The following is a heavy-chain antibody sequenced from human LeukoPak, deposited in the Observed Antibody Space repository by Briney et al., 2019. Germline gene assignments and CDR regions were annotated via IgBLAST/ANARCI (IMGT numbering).Heavy chain of an antibody. Sequence: GGSLRLSCAASGFTFSSYSMNWVRQAPGKGLEWVSSISSSSSYIYYADSVKGRFTISRDNAKNSLYLQMNSLRAEDTAVYYCARFISPFDYYDSSGYYSGYYYYYGMDVWGQGTTVIVSS. CDR2: ISSSSSYI. D-gene: IGHD3-22*01. V-gene: IGHV3-21*01. J-gene: IGHJ6*02. CDR3: ARFISPFDYYDSSGYYSGYYYYYGMDV. CDR1: GFTFSSYS.